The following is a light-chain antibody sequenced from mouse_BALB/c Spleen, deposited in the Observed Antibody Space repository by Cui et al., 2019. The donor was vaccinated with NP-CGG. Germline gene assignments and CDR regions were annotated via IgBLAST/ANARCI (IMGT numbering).Light chain of an antibody. J-gene: IGLJ1*01. V-gene: IGLV1*01. CDR3: ALWYSNHWV. Sequence: QAVVTQESALTTSPGETVIFTCRSSTGAVTTSNYANWVQEKPDHLFTGLIGGTNNRAPGVPARFSGSLIGDKAALTITGAQTEDEAIYFCALWYSNHWVFGGGTKRTVL. CDR1: TGAVTTSNY. CDR2: GTN.